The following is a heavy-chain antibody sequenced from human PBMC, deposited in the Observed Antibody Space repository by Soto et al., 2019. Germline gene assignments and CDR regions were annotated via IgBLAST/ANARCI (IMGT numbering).Heavy chain of an antibody. CDR2: ISWNSGSI. Sequence: EVQLVESGGGLVQPGRSLRLSCAASGFTFDDYAMHWVRQAPGKGLEWVSGISWNSGSIGYADSVKGRFTISIDNAKNSLYLQMNSLRAEDTALYYCAKGGTYYDFWSGPTPPDAFAIWGQGTMVTVSS. D-gene: IGHD3-3*01. CDR1: GFTFDDYA. J-gene: IGHJ3*02. CDR3: AKGGTYYDFWSGPTPPDAFAI. V-gene: IGHV3-9*01.